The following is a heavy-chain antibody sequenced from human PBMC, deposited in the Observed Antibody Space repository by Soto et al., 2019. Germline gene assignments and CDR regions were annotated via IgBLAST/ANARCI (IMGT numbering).Heavy chain of an antibody. CDR3: ARGYDADCHFGY. J-gene: IGHJ4*02. Sequence: ESGGGLVQPGGSLRLSCEASGFTFSRDEMNWVRQAPGKGLEWIAYIQNHGYSTHYADSVKGRFTISRDNAKNTLYLQMSSLTAEDTAIYYCARGYDADCHFGYWGQGVLVTVSS. D-gene: IGHD1-20*01. CDR2: IQNHGYST. CDR1: GFTFSRDE. V-gene: IGHV3-48*03.